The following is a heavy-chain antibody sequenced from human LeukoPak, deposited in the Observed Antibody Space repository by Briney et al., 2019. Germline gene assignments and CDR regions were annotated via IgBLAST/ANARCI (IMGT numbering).Heavy chain of an antibody. CDR2: ISYDGSNK. V-gene: IGHV3-30*18. CDR3: AKDMDCSGGSCYVYYGMDV. D-gene: IGHD2-15*01. Sequence: PGGSLRLSCAASGFTFSSYGMHWVRQAPGKGLEWVAVISYDGSNKYYADSVKGRFTISRDNSKNTLYLQMNCLRAEDTAVYYCAKDMDCSGGSCYVYYGMDVWGQGTTVTVSS. J-gene: IGHJ6*02. CDR1: GFTFSSYG.